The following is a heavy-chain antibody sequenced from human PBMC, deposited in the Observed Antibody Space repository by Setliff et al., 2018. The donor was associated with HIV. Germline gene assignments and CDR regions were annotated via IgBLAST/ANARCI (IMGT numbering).Heavy chain of an antibody. CDR3: AILWFGELLEEPNYYMDI. V-gene: IGHV1-3*01. Sequence: ASVKVSCKASGYTFTNYAIHWVRQAPGQRLEWMGWINAGNGNTKYSQKFQGRVTITRDTSASTAYMELSSLGSEDTAVYYCAILWFGELLEEPNYYMDIWGKGTTVTVSS. CDR1: GYTFTNYA. CDR2: INAGNGNT. J-gene: IGHJ6*03. D-gene: IGHD3-10*01.